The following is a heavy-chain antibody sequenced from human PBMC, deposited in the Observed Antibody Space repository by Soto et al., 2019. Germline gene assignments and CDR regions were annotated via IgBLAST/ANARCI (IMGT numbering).Heavy chain of an antibody. CDR2: IYPGDSDT. J-gene: IGHJ4*02. D-gene: IGHD2-2*01. CDR1: EYSFTSYW. Sequence: GESLKISCKGSEYSFTSYWIAWVRQMPGKGLEWMGIIYPGDSDTIYSPSFQGQVTITADKSINTAYLQWSSLKASDTATDYCARHAGYCSSTTCSQNDYWGQGTLVTVSS. V-gene: IGHV5-51*01. CDR3: ARHAGYCSSTTCSQNDY.